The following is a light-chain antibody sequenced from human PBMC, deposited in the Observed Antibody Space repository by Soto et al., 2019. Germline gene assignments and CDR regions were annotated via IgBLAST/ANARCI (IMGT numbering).Light chain of an antibody. CDR1: SSDVGGYNY. J-gene: IGLJ1*01. CDR3: TSYTSSSTPYV. CDR2: DVX. V-gene: IGLV2-14*01. Sequence: QSALTQPASVSGSPGQSITISCTGSSSDVGGYNYVSWYQQHPGKAPKLMIYDVXNRPSGVSNRFSGSKSGNTASLTISGXXXXXXXXXYCTSYTSSSTPYVFGTGTKLTVL.